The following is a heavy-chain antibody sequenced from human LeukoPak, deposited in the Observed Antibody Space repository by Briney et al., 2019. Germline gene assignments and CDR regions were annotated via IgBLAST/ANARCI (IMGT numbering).Heavy chain of an antibody. J-gene: IGHJ4*02. V-gene: IGHV1-2*02. CDR2: INPNSGGT. CDR3: ARVLLFGRPKSYYFDY. Sequence: GASVKVSCKVSGYTLTELSMHWVRQAPGQGLEWMGWINPNSGGTNYAQKFQGRVTMTRDTSISTAYMELSRLRSDDTAVYYCARVLLFGRPKSYYFDYWGQGTLVTVSS. CDR1: GYTLTELS. D-gene: IGHD3/OR15-3a*01.